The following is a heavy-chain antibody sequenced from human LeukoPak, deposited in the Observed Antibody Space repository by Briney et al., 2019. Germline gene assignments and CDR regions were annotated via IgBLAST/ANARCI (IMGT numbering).Heavy chain of an antibody. Sequence: GGSLRLSRAPSGFSSCSHAMHWVSYGPGEGGGWRAVILNDGNKEYYADSVKGRLTISSDNSRNTLYLQMNSLRAEDTAVYYCARGVYGGANSFDFGGQGTLVTVSS. V-gene: IGHV3-30-3*01. D-gene: IGHD4/OR15-4a*01. CDR2: ILNDGNKE. CDR3: ARGVYGGANSFDF. J-gene: IGHJ4*02. CDR1: GFSSCSHA.